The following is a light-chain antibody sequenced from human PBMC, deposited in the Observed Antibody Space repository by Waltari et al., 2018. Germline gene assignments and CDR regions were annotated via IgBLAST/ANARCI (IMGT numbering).Light chain of an antibody. Sequence: DVVMTQSPLSLPVTIGQPATISCRSSQSLVHSDGNTYLSWFQQRPGQSPRRLIYKVSNRDSGVPDRFSGSGSGTGFTLKISRVEAEDVGVYYCMQGTDWPRWTFGQGTKVEIK. J-gene: IGKJ1*01. V-gene: IGKV2-30*02. CDR3: MQGTDWPRWT. CDR2: KVS. CDR1: QSLVHSDGNTY.